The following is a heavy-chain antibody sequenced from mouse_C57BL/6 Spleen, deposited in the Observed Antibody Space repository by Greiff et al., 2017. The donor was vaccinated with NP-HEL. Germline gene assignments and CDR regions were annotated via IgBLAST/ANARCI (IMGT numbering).Heavy chain of an antibody. V-gene: IGHV5-4*03. CDR1: GFTFSSYA. J-gene: IGHJ2*01. CDR3: ARGQVYFDY. CDR2: ISDGGSYT. Sequence: EVKLMESGGGLVKPGGSLKLSCAASGFTFSSYAMSWVRQTPEKRLEWVATISDGGSYTYYPDNVKGRFTISRDNAKNTLYLQMGHLKSEDTAMYYCARGQVYFDYWGQGTTLTVSS. D-gene: IGHD6-1*01.